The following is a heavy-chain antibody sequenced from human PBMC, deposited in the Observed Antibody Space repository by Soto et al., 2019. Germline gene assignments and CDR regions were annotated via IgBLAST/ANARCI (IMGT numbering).Heavy chain of an antibody. V-gene: IGHV3-30-3*01. CDR3: ARAPLYSSSWYDYYYGMDV. CDR2: ISYDGSNK. J-gene: IGHJ6*02. Sequence: QVQLVESGGGVVQPGRSLRLSCAASGFTFSSYAMHWVRQAPGKGLEWVAAISYDGSNKYYADSVKGRFTISRDNSKNTLYLQMNSLRAEDTAVYYCARAPLYSSSWYDYYYGMDVWGQGTTVTVSS. CDR1: GFTFSSYA. D-gene: IGHD6-13*01.